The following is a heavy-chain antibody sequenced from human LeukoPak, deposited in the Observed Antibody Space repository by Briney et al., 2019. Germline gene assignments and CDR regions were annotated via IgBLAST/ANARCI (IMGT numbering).Heavy chain of an antibody. V-gene: IGHV4-39*01. J-gene: IGHJ5*02. CDR1: GGSIDRSSYY. CDR2: IYYSGNT. Sequence: SETLSLTCTVSGGSIDRSSYYWGWMRQPLGKGLEWIGSIYYSGNTYYNSSLKSRITISVNTTKNQVALKLSSVTAADTAVYYCARVRGPDGWFAPWGQGTLVSVSS. CDR3: ARVRGPDGWFAP.